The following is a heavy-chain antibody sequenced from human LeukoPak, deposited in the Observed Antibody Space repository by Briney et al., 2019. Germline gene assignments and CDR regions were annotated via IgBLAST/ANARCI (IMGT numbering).Heavy chain of an antibody. CDR1: GFTFSSHA. V-gene: IGHV3-23*02. CDR3: VHHYDILTAYFDY. D-gene: IGHD3-9*01. J-gene: IGHJ4*02. Sequence: PGGSLRLSCTPSGFTFSSHAMSWVRQAPGKGLEWVSGISGNGAGTYYGDSVKGRFTISRDNSQNTLYLQMNSLRAEDTAVYYCVHHYDILTAYFDYWGQGTLVTVSS. CDR2: ISGNGAGT.